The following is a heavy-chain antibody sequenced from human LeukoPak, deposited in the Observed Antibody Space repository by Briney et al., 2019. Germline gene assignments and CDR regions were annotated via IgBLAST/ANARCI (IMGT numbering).Heavy chain of an antibody. CDR1: GYTFTSYD. D-gene: IGHD6-19*01. J-gene: IGHJ5*02. CDR3: ARVYPHSSGWSNWFDP. Sequence: ASVKVSCKASGYTFTSYDINWVRQATGQGLEWMGWMNPNSGGTNYAQKFQGRVTMTRDTSISTAYMELSRLRSDDTAVYYCARVYPHSSGWSNWFDPWGQGTLVTVSS. V-gene: IGHV1-2*02. CDR2: MNPNSGGT.